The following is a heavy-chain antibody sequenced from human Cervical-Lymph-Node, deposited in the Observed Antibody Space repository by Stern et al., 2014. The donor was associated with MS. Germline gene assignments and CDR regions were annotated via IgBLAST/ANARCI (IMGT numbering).Heavy chain of an antibody. Sequence: VQLVQSGAEVRKPGSSVKVSCKTSGGTFSDHAISWVRQAPGQGLEGMGGVIPIFGTATYAQKFQGRVTIIADESTSTAYMELSSLKLEDTAVYYCARGMRGDYLSDYWGQGTLVTVSS. CDR2: VIPIFGTA. CDR1: GGTFSDHA. D-gene: IGHD4-17*01. J-gene: IGHJ4*02. CDR3: ARGMRGDYLSDY. V-gene: IGHV1-69*01.